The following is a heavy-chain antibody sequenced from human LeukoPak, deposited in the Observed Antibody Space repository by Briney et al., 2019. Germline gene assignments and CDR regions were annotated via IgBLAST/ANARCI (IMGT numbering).Heavy chain of an antibody. CDR1: GGTFSSYA. CDR3: ARDLRNYYDSSGYDPEYFQH. D-gene: IGHD3-22*01. CDR2: IIPILGIA. V-gene: IGHV1-69*04. J-gene: IGHJ1*01. Sequence: ASVKVSCKASGGTFSSYAISWVRQAPGQGLEWMGRIIPILGIANYAQKSQGRVTITADQSTSTAYMELSSLRSEDTAVYYCARDLRNYYDSSGYDPEYFQHWGQGTLVTVSS.